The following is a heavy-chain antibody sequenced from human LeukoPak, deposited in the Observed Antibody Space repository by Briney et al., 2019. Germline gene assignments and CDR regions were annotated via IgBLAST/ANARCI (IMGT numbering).Heavy chain of an antibody. D-gene: IGHD1-7*01. CDR2: ISGSGGST. Sequence: GGSLRLSCAASGFTFSSYAMSWVRQAPGKGLEWVSAISGSGGSTYYADSVKGRFTISRDNSKNTLYLQMNSLRAEDTAVYYCAKDTDEGITGTKDYWGQGTLVTVSS. CDR1: GFTFSSYA. J-gene: IGHJ4*02. V-gene: IGHV3-23*01. CDR3: AKDTDEGITGTKDY.